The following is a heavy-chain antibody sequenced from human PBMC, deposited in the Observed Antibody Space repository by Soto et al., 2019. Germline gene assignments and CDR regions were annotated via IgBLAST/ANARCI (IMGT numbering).Heavy chain of an antibody. J-gene: IGHJ4*02. CDR2: MNPNSGNT. V-gene: IGHV1-8*02. D-gene: IGHD2-15*01. CDR1: GYTFTNYA. Sequence: ASVKVSCKASGYTFTNYAMHWVRQAPGQGLEWMGWMNPNSGNTGYAQKFQGRVTMTRNTSIRTAYIDLSSLSSDDTAVYYCARVMLGGHSDYWGQGTLVTVSS. CDR3: ARVMLGGHSDY.